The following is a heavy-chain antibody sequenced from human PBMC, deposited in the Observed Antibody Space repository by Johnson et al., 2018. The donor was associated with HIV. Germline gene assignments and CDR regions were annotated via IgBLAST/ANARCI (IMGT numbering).Heavy chain of an antibody. CDR3: AREQATLWFRASGAALNI. J-gene: IGHJ3*02. V-gene: IGHV3-13*01. D-gene: IGHD3-10*01. CDR2: IGTAGDT. CDR1: GFTFSNYD. Sequence: VQLVESGGGLVQPGGSLRLSCAVSGFTFSNYDMHWVRQGSGKGLEWVSGIGTAGDTYYPASAKGRFTISRENAKNSLYLQMKSLRAGDTAVYYCAREQATLWFRASGAALNIWGQGTMVTVSS.